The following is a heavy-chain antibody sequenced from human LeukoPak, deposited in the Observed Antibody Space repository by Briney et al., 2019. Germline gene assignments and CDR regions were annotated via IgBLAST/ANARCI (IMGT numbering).Heavy chain of an antibody. CDR3: ARERRGDDAFDI. Sequence: GGSLRLSCAASGFTFSSYAMHWARQAPGKGLEYVSTISTNGGRTYYANSVKGRFTISRDNSKNTVYLQMGSLRAEDMAVYYCARERRGDDAFDIWGQGTMVTVSS. D-gene: IGHD3-16*01. V-gene: IGHV3-64*01. CDR1: GFTFSSYA. CDR2: ISTNGGRT. J-gene: IGHJ3*02.